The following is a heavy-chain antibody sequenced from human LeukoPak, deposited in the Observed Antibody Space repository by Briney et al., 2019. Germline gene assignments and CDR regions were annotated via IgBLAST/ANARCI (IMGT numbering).Heavy chain of an antibody. CDR3: ARVSTSGYRDWLDP. Sequence: GASVTVSCKASGYTFADYYIHWVRQAPGQGLEWMGWIYPKSGGTNSAQKFQGRVTMTRDTSISTAYMEMSRLKFDDTDVYYCARVSTSGYRDWLDPWGQGTLVTVSS. V-gene: IGHV1-2*02. CDR2: IYPKSGGT. J-gene: IGHJ5*02. D-gene: IGHD3-9*01. CDR1: GYTFADYY.